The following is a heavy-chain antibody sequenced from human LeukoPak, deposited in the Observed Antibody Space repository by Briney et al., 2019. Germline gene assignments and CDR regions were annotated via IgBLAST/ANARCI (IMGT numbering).Heavy chain of an antibody. CDR1: GFTFSSYG. CDR3: AAEEGYLTNSGNYKGVDY. Sequence: GGSLRLSCAASGFTFSSYGMHWVRQAPGKGLEWVAFIRSDGSNKYYADSVKGRFTISRDNSKNTLYLQMNSLRAEDTAAYYCAAEEGYLTNSGNYKGVDYWGQGTLVTVSS. V-gene: IGHV3-30*02. D-gene: IGHD1-26*01. CDR2: IRSDGSNK. J-gene: IGHJ4*02.